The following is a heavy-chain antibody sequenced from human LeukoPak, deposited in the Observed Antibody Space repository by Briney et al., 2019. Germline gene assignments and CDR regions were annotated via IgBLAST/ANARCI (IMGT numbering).Heavy chain of an antibody. D-gene: IGHD1-26*01. CDR2: ISGSGGST. Sequence: GGSLRLSCAASGFTFSSYAMSWVRQAPGKGLEWVSAISGSGGSTYYADSVKGRFTISRDNSKNTLYLQMNSLRAEDTAVYYCAKDGYRIVGATRDYWGQGTLVTVSS. V-gene: IGHV3-23*01. J-gene: IGHJ4*02. CDR1: GFTFSSYA. CDR3: AKDGYRIVGATRDY.